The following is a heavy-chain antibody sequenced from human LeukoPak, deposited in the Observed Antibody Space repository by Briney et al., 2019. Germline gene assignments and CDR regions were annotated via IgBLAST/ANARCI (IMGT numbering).Heavy chain of an antibody. J-gene: IGHJ4*02. CDR3: ARDRSGSGYFRY. CDR1: GYPSSTYG. Sequence: GASVKVSCKASGYPSSTYGISWLRQAPGQGLEWMGWISAYNGNTKYAEKVQDRVTLTTDTSTTTAYMELRSLTSDDTAVYYCARDRSGSGYFRYWGQGTLHTVSS. V-gene: IGHV1-18*01. CDR2: ISAYNGNT. D-gene: IGHD6-19*01.